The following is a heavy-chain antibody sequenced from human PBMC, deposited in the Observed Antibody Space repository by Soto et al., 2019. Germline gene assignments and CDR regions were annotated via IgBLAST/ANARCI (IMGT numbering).Heavy chain of an antibody. V-gene: IGHV3-21*01. CDR2: ISSSSSYI. CDR1: GFTFSSYS. D-gene: IGHD3-22*01. CDR3: ARDLYHYYDSSGCSPIYDAFDI. J-gene: IGHJ3*02. Sequence: PGGSLRLSCAASGFTFSSYSMNWVRQAPGKGLEWVSSISSSSSYIYYADSVKGRFTISRDNAKNSLYLQMNSLRAEDTAVYYCARDLYHYYDSSGCSPIYDAFDIWGQGTMVT.